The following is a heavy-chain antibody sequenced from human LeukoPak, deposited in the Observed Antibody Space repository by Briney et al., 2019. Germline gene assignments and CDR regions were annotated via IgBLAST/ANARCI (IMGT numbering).Heavy chain of an antibody. J-gene: IGHJ6*02. D-gene: IGHD3-22*01. Sequence: ASVKVSCKASGGTFGSYAISWVRQAPGQGLEWMGGIIPIFGTANYAQKFQGRVTITADESTSTAYMELSSLRSEDTAVYYCATYRYYYDSSGYGQHYYYYYGMDVWGQGTTVTVSS. V-gene: IGHV1-69*01. CDR1: GGTFGSYA. CDR3: ATYRYYYDSSGYGQHYYYYYGMDV. CDR2: IIPIFGTA.